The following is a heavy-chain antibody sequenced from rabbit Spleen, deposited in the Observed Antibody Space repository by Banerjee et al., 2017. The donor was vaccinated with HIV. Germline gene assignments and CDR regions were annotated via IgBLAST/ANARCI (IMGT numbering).Heavy chain of an antibody. J-gene: IGHJ4*01. CDR2: INTSSRNT. D-gene: IGHD6-1*01. CDR3: ARGPPYAGYAGYGYVYLNL. V-gene: IGHV1S45*01. CDR1: GFSFNYKHV. Sequence: QEQLEESGGGLVKPEGSLTLTCTASGFSFNYKHVMCWVRQAPGKGLEWIACINTSSRNTVYASWAKGRFTISKTSSTTMTLQMTSLTDADTATYFCARGPPYAGYAGYGYVYLNLWGPGTLVTVS.